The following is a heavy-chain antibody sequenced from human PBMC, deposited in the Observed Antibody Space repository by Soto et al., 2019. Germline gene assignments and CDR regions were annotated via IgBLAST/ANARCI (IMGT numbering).Heavy chain of an antibody. Sequence: QVHLQESGPGLVKPSETLSLTCSVFGGSISSYYWSWIRQPAGKGLEWIGRIYNSGTTNYNPSLGSRVSMSVDPSKNQISLKLSSATAADTAIYYCARGPYCGDECYFAYWGQGTLVTVSS. CDR2: IYNSGTT. D-gene: IGHD2-21*01. J-gene: IGHJ4*02. V-gene: IGHV4-4*07. CDR3: ARGPYCGDECYFAY. CDR1: GGSISSYY.